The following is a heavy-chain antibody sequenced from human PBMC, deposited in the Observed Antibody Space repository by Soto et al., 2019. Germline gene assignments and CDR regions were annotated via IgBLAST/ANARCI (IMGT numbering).Heavy chain of an antibody. CDR2: INPSGGST. Sequence: ASVKVSCKASGYTFTSYYMHWVRQAPGQGLEWMGIINPSGGSTSYAQKFQGRVTMTRDTSTSTVYMELSSLRSEDTAVYYCARARDLYYYGSGSYYTRYYFDYWGQGTLVTVSS. CDR1: GYTFTSYY. D-gene: IGHD3-10*01. V-gene: IGHV1-46*03. CDR3: ARARDLYYYGSGSYYTRYYFDY. J-gene: IGHJ4*02.